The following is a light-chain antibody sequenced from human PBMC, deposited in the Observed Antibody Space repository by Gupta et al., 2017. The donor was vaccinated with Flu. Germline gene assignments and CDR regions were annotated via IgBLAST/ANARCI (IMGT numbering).Light chain of an antibody. CDR2: DAS. J-gene: IGKJ1*01. CDR3: QQRSNWPPWT. CDR1: QSVSSY. Sequence: EIVLTQSPATLSLSPGERATLSCRASQSVSSYLAWYQQKPGQAPRLLIYDASNGATGIPARFSGSGCGTDFTLTISSLEPEDFAVYYCQQRSNWPPWTVGQGTKVEIK. V-gene: IGKV3-11*01.